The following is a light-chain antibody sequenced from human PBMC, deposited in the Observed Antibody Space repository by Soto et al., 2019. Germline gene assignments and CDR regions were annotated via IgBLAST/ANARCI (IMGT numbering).Light chain of an antibody. CDR2: GAS. Sequence: ESVLTQSPGTLSLSPGERATLSCRASQSVTSTYLAWYQQNPGQPPRLLIYGASNRATGIPDRCSGSGSGTDFTLTISRLAPEDFTVYCCQQYHRLPTSFRPGTKVDI. V-gene: IGKV3-20*01. CDR3: QQYHRLPTS. J-gene: IGKJ3*01. CDR1: QSVTSTY.